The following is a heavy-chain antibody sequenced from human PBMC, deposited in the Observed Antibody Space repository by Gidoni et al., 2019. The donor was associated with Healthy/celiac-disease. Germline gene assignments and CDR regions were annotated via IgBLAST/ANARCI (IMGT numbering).Heavy chain of an antibody. CDR2: IYHSGST. D-gene: IGHD5-12*01. J-gene: IGHJ4*02. Sequence: QVQLQESGPGLVKPSETLSLTCTVSGYSISSGYYWGWLRQPPGKGLEWIGSIYHSGSTYYNPSLKSRVTILVDTSKNQFSLKLSSVTAADTAVYYCARGQGGYDPPLAYWGQGTLVTVSS. V-gene: IGHV4-38-2*02. CDR3: ARGQGGYDPPLAY. CDR1: GYSISSGYY.